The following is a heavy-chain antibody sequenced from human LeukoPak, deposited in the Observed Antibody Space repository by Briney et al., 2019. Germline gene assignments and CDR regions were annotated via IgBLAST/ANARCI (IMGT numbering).Heavy chain of an antibody. CDR1: GGTFSSYA. D-gene: IGHD6-13*01. J-gene: IGHJ4*02. CDR2: IIPILGIA. CDR3: AINTPGIAAAGRVYFDY. Sequence: SVKVSCKASGGTFSSYAISWVRQAPGQGLEWMGRIIPILGIANYAQKFQGRVTITADKSTSTAYMELSSLRSEDTAVYYCAINTPGIAAAGRVYFDYWGQRTLVTVSS. V-gene: IGHV1-69*04.